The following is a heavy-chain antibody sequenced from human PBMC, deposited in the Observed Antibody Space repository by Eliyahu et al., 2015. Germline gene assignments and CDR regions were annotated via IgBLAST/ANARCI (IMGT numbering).Heavy chain of an antibody. Sequence: EVQLVESGGGLVQPGGSLRLSCAASGFSFSNYWMHWVRQAPGKGLVWVSRINSDGSSTSYADSVKGRFTISRDNAKNTLYLQMNILRVEDTAVYYCARDYCIGGRCPSNWFDPWGQGTLVTVSS. D-gene: IGHD2-15*01. V-gene: IGHV3-74*01. CDR3: ARDYCIGGRCPSNWFDP. CDR1: GFSFSNYW. CDR2: INSDGSST. J-gene: IGHJ5*02.